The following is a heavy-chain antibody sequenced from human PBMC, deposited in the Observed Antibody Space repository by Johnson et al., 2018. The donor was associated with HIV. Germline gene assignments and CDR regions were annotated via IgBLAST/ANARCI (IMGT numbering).Heavy chain of an antibody. V-gene: IGHV3-66*01. CDR1: GFTVSSNY. D-gene: IGHD3-10*01. Sequence: MQLVESGGGLVQPGGSLRLSCAASGFTVSSNYMSWVRQAPGKGLEWVSVIYSGGSTYYADSVKGRFTISRDNAKNSLYLQMNSLRAEDTAVYYCARERSLVRGVMPGAFDIWGQGTMVTVSS. CDR3: ARERSLVRGVMPGAFDI. J-gene: IGHJ3*02. CDR2: IYSGGST.